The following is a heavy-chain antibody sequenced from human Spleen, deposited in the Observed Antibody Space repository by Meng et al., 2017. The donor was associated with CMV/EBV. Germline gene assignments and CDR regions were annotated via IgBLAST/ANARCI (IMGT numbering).Heavy chain of an antibody. D-gene: IGHD1-26*01. CDR3: ARSSGSYLGAFDI. Sequence: SETLSLTCTVSGGSISSYYWSWIRQPPGKGLEWIGYIYYSGSTNYNPSLKSRVTISVDTSKNQFSLKLSSVTAADTAVYYCARSSGSYLGAFDIWGQGTMVTVSS. CDR1: GGSISSYY. J-gene: IGHJ3*02. V-gene: IGHV4-59*01. CDR2: IYYSGST.